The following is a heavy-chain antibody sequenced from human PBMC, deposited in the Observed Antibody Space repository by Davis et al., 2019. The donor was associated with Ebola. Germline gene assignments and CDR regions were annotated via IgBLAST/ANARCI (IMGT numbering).Heavy chain of an antibody. CDR2: ISYDGSNK. D-gene: IGHD6-13*01. Sequence: GGSLRLSCAASGFTFSSYAMHWVRQAPGKGLEWVAVISYDGSNKYYADSVKGRFAISRDNSKDTLYLQMNSLRAEDTAVYYCARGGGSSWFAYWGQGTLVTVSS. CDR3: ARGGGSSWFAY. CDR1: GFTFSSYA. V-gene: IGHV3-30*09. J-gene: IGHJ5*01.